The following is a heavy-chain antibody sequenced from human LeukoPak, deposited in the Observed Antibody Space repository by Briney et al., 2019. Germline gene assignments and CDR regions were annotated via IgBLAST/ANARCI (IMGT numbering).Heavy chain of an antibody. D-gene: IGHD5-18*01. CDR1: GGSISSGSYY. CDR2: IYTSGST. J-gene: IGHJ4*02. V-gene: IGHV4-61*02. CDR3: ARFSGYTFSFDY. Sequence: SETLSLTCTVSGGSISSGSYYWSWIRQPAGKGLEWIGRIYTSGSTNYNPSLKSRVTISVDTSKNQFSLKLSSVTAADTAVYYCARFSGYTFSFDYWGQGTLVTVSS.